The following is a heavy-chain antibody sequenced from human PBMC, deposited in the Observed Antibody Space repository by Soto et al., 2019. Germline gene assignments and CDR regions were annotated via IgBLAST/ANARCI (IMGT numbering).Heavy chain of an antibody. Sequence: QLQLQESGSGLVKPSQTLSLTCAVSGGSISSGGYSWSRIRQPPGKGLEWIGYIYHSGSTYYNPSLKGRVTISEDRSKNQFSLKLSFVTAADTAVNYWASITMVRGVYYFAYWGQGTLSPSPQ. CDR2: IYHSGST. J-gene: IGHJ4*02. CDR3: ASITMVRGVYYFAY. V-gene: IGHV4-30-2*01. D-gene: IGHD3-10*01. CDR1: GGSISSGGYS.